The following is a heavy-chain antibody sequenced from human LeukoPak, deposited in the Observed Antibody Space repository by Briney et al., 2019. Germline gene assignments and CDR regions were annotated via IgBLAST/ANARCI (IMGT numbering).Heavy chain of an antibody. D-gene: IGHD3-10*01. CDR3: ARWHYYGSGSYYNPAYYYGMDV. CDR1: GGSISSYY. J-gene: IGHJ6*02. V-gene: IGHV4-59*08. CDR2: IYYSGST. Sequence: PSETLSLTCTVSGGSISSYYWSWIRQPPGKGLEWIGYIYYSGSTNYNPSLKSRVTISVDTSKNQFSLKLSPVTAADTAVYYCARWHYYGSGSYYNPAYYYGMDVWGQGTTVTVSS.